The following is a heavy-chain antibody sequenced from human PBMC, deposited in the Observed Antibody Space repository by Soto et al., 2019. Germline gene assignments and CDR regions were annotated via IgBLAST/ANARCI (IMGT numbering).Heavy chain of an antibody. CDR3: SRESAGSGKNNWFDP. Sequence: PSETLSLTCAVYGGSFSGYYWSWIRQPPGKGLEWIGFIHYSGGTKYNPSLESRVTMSVDTSQNLLSLLLNSVTAADTAVYYCSRESAGSGKNNWFDPWGLGILVTVSS. D-gene: IGHD3-10*01. J-gene: IGHJ5*02. CDR2: IHYSGGT. CDR1: GGSFSGYY. V-gene: IGHV4-59*01.